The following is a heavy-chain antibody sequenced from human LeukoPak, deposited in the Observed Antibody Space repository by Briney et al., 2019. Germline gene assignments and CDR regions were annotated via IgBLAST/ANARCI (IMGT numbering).Heavy chain of an antibody. V-gene: IGHV4-34*01. CDR1: GVSFRGYY. Sequence: PSETLSLTCAVYGVSFRGYYWSWLRQPPGKGLEWIGEINHSGSTNYNPSLRSRVTISVDTSKNQFSLNLSSVTAADTAVYYCARGMKWAYYYDSSGRRDDAFDIWGQGTMVTVSS. J-gene: IGHJ3*02. CDR2: INHSGST. D-gene: IGHD3-22*01. CDR3: ARGMKWAYYYDSSGRRDDAFDI.